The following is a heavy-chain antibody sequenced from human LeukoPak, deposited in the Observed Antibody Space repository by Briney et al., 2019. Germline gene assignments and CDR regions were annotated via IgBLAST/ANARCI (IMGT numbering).Heavy chain of an antibody. D-gene: IGHD3-22*01. V-gene: IGHV3-74*01. Sequence: PGGSLRLSCAASGFTFSSYWMHWVRQAPGKGLVWVSRINSDGSSTNYADSVKGRFTISRDNDKNTLYLQINSLRAEDTAVYYCARLRSGYFYYFDYWGQGTLVTASS. J-gene: IGHJ4*02. CDR3: ARLRSGYFYYFDY. CDR2: INSDGSST. CDR1: GFTFSSYW.